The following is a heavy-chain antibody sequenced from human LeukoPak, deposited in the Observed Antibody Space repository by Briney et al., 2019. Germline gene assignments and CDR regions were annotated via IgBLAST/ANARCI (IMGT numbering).Heavy chain of an antibody. CDR3: ERQKAPVHRMVRGGVAPADIPCDY. V-gene: IGHV4-39*01. Sequence: SETLSLTCTVSGGSISSSSYYWGWIRQPPGKGQEWIGSIYSNGSTYYNPSLTIRVTISVNTPKNQFSLKLSSVTATDTSVYYCERQKAPVHRMVRGGVAPADIPCDYWGQGTLVTVSS. CDR2: IYSNGST. D-gene: IGHD3-10*01. CDR1: GGSISSSSYY. J-gene: IGHJ4*02.